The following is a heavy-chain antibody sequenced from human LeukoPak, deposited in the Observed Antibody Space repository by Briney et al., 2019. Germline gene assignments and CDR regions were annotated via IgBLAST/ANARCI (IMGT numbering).Heavy chain of an antibody. D-gene: IGHD6-6*01. CDR2: ISAYNGNT. J-gene: IGHJ5*02. Sequence: ASVKVSFKASGYTFTSYGISWVRQAPGQGLEWMGWISAYNGNTNYAQKLQDRVTMTTDTSTTTAYMELRSLRSDDTAVYYCARAIQYSSSKPWFDPWGQGALVTVSS. CDR3: ARAIQYSSSKPWFDP. CDR1: GYTFTSYG. V-gene: IGHV1-18*01.